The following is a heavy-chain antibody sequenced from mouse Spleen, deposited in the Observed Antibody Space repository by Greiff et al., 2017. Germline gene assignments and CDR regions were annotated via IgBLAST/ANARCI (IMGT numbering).Heavy chain of an antibody. CDR3: ARHRYDCNYAMDY. CDR2: IWSDGST. CDR1: GFSLTNYD. V-gene: IGHV2-4-1*01. Sequence: VKLVESGPGLVAPSQSLSITCTVSGFSLTNYDVHWVRQSPGKGLEWLGVIWSDGSTDYTEAFISRQSICKNYSKSNVFFKMNSLQADDTAIDCCARHRYDCNYAMDYWGPGTSFTVSP. D-gene: IGHD2-4*01. J-gene: IGHJ4*01.